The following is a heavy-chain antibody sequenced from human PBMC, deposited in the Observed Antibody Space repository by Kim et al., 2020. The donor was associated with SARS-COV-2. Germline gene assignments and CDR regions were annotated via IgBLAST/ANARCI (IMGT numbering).Heavy chain of an antibody. CDR2: IYYSGST. Sequence: SETPSLTCTVSGGSISSSSYYWGWIRQPPGKGLEWIGSIYYSGSTYYNPSLKSRVTISVDTSKNQFSLKLSSVTAADTAVYYCYLERTDAFDIWGQGTMVTVSS. CDR1: GGSISSSSYY. V-gene: IGHV4-39*05. J-gene: IGHJ3*02. D-gene: IGHD1-1*01. CDR3: YLERTDAFDI.